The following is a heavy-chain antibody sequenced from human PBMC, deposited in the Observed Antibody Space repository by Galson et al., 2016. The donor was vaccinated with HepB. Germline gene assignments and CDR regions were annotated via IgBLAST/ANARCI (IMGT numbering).Heavy chain of an antibody. D-gene: IGHD3-22*01. CDR3: VRGKYYYDSSGYFAY. Sequence: SVKVSCKASGYTFNGYYMHWVRQAPGQGLEWMGRINPNSGDTNYAQKFQGRVSMTRDSSISTAYMELTRLRSDDTAVYHCVRGKYYYDSSGYFAYWGQGTLVTISS. J-gene: IGHJ4*02. CDR1: GYTFNGYY. V-gene: IGHV1-2*06. CDR2: INPNSGDT.